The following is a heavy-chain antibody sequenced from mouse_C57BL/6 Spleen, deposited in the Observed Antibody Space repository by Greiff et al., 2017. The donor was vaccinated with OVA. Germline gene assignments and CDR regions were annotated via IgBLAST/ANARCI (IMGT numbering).Heavy chain of an antibody. V-gene: IGHV5-9*01. J-gene: IGHJ4*01. CDR1: GFTFSSYT. D-gene: IGHD1-1*01. CDR2: ISGGGGNT. Sequence: DVKLVESGGGLVKPGGSLKLSCAASGFTFSSYTMSWVRQTPEKRLEWVATISGGGGNTYYPDSVKGRFTIARDNAKNTLYLQMSSLRSEDTALYYCARSYYGFMDYWGQGTSVTVSS. CDR3: ARSYYGFMDY.